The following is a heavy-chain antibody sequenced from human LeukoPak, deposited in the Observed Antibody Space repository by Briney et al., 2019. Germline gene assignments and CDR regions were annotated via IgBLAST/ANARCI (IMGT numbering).Heavy chain of an antibody. J-gene: IGHJ4*02. CDR3: ASGGRGLFDY. CDR2: INHSGST. Sequence: SETLSLTCTVSGYSINSGYYWGWIRQPPGKGLEWIGEINHSGSTNYNPSLKSRVTISVDTSKNQFSLKLSSVTAADTAVYYCASGGRGLFDYWGQGTLVTVSS. D-gene: IGHD2-15*01. CDR1: GYSINSGYY. V-gene: IGHV4-38-2*02.